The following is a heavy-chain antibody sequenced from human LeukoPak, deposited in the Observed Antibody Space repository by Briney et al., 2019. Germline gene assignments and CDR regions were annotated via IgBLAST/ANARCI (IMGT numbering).Heavy chain of an antibody. CDR3: ARDLHGSGSPY. Sequence: ASVKVSCKAPGYTFTGYYMHWVRQAPGQGLEWMGWINPNSGGTNYAQNFQGRVTVTRDTSISTAYMELSRLRSDDTAVYYCARDLHGSGSPYWGQGTLVTVSS. J-gene: IGHJ4*02. D-gene: IGHD3-10*01. V-gene: IGHV1-2*02. CDR2: INPNSGGT. CDR1: GYTFTGYY.